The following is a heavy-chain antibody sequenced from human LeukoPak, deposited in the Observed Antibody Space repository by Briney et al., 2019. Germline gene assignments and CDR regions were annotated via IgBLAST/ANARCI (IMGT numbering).Heavy chain of an antibody. CDR1: GFTFSSYA. V-gene: IGHV3-23*01. CDR3: AKTSYGGATTHY. D-gene: IGHD1-26*01. Sequence: GGSLRLSCAASGFTFSSYAMHWVRQAPGKGLEWVSGISISGGSTYYADSVKGRFTISRDNSKNTLYLQMNSLRAEDTAVYYCAKTSYGGATTHYWGQGTLVTVSS. CDR2: ISISGGST. J-gene: IGHJ4*02.